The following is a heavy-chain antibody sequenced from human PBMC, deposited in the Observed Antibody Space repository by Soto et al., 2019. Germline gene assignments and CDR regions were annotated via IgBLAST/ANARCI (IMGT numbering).Heavy chain of an antibody. CDR3: ARVGHITNYGMAV. Sequence: QVQLVQSGAEVKKPGSSVKVSCGASGGTFSSYPITWVRQAPGQVLEWMGGIIPFFGTSNYAQKFQGRVTITADASKSTAYMELRSLRAEDTAVYYCARVGHITNYGMAVWGQGTTVTVSS. D-gene: IGHD1-26*01. V-gene: IGHV1-69*01. J-gene: IGHJ6*02. CDR1: GGTFSSYP. CDR2: IIPFFGTS.